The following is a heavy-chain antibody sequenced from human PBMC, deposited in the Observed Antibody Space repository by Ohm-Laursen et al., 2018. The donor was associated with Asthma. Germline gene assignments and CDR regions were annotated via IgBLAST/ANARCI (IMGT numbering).Heavy chain of an antibody. V-gene: IGHV3-30*03. D-gene: IGHD5-18*01. CDR1: GYTFSRYS. CDR2: ISFDGSNK. CDR3: ARGHGGIQRWLSYQCDN. Sequence: SLRLSCSASGYTFSRYSIHWVRQAPGKGLEWVAVISFDGSNKYYADSVKGRFTISRDNSKNILFLQMNSLRAEDTAVYYCARGHGGIQRWLSYQCDNWGQGALVTVSS. J-gene: IGHJ4*02.